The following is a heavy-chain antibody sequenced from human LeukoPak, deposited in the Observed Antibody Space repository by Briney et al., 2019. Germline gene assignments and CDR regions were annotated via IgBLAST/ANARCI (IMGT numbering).Heavy chain of an antibody. CDR3: AREKSSNQRRSFDY. CDR1: GFTFDDYG. J-gene: IGHJ4*02. CDR2: INWNGGNT. Sequence: RGSLRLSCAASGFTFDDYGMSWDRQAPGKGLEWVSGINWNGGNTGYADSVKGRFTISRDNAKNSLYLQMNGLRAEDTAVYYCAREKSSNQRRSFDYWGQRTLVTVSS. D-gene: IGHD4-11*01. V-gene: IGHV3-20*04.